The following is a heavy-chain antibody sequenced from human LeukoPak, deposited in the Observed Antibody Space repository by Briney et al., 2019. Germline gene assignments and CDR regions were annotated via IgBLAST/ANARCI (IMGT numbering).Heavy chain of an antibody. V-gene: IGHV3-23*01. D-gene: IGHD2/OR15-2a*01. J-gene: IGHJ4*02. CDR2: ISGSGGSI. Sequence: GGSLRLSCAASGFTFSSYAMSWVRQAPGKGLEWVSAISGSGGSIYYADSVKGRFTISRDNSKNTLYLQMNSLRAEDTAVYYCSKISLDSSTFKWGQGTLVTVPS. CDR3: SKISLDSSTFK. CDR1: GFTFSSYA.